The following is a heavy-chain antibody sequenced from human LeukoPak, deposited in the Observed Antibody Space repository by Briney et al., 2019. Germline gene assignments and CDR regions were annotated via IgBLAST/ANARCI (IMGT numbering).Heavy chain of an antibody. CDR2: ISYDGSGK. J-gene: IGHJ6*02. Sequence: GGSLRLSCVGAGFVFSNHVIHWVRQAPGQGLEWVSMISYDGSGKHYADSVGGRLTISRDNSKNTVYLQMDSLTAEDTAKYYCARDLWGVAVAGAGKDVWGQGTTVTGSS. CDR1: GFVFSNHV. V-gene: IGHV3-30*04. CDR3: ARDLWGVAVAGAGKDV. D-gene: IGHD3-16*01.